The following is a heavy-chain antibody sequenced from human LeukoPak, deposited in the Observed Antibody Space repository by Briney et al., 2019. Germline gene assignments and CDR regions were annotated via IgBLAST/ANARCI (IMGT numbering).Heavy chain of an antibody. D-gene: IGHD3-22*01. Sequence: GGSLRLSCAASGFTFSSYAMSWVRQAPGKGLEWVSAISGSGGSTYYADSVKGRFTISRDNSKNTLYLQMNSLRAEDTAVYYCAKDRITMIVVAPDAFDIWGQGTMVTVPS. CDR1: GFTFSSYA. J-gene: IGHJ3*02. CDR2: ISGSGGST. CDR3: AKDRITMIVVAPDAFDI. V-gene: IGHV3-23*01.